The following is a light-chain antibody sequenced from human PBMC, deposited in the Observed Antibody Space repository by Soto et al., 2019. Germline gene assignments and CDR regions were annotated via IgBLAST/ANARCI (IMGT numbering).Light chain of an antibody. V-gene: IGLV2-14*01. J-gene: IGLJ3*02. CDR1: SSDVGAYNY. Sequence: QSALTQPASVSGSPVQSITISCTGTSSDVGAYNYVSWYQQHPGTAPRLMIYGVSNRPSGVSNRFSGSKSGNTASLTISGLQVEDESDYYCSSYTTTSTVVFGGGTKLTVL. CDR3: SSYTTTSTVV. CDR2: GVS.